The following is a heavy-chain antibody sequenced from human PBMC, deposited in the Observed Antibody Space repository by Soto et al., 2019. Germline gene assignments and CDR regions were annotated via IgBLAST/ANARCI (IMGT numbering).Heavy chain of an antibody. CDR1: GYTFTSYG. V-gene: IGHV1-18*01. CDR3: ARFLTTVHSPTGYYYGMDV. Sequence: QVQLVQSGAEVKKPGASVKVSCKASGYTFTSYGISWVRQAPGQGLEWMGWISAYNGNTNYAQKLQGRVTMTTDTXXSXAXXELRSLRADDTAVYYCARFLTTVHSPTGYYYGMDVWGQGTTVTVSS. CDR2: ISAYNGNT. J-gene: IGHJ6*02. D-gene: IGHD4-4*01.